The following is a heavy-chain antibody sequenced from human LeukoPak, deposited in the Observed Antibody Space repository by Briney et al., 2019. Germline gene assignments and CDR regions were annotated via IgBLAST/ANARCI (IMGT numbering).Heavy chain of an antibody. CDR3: AREGSIAAAAFDY. Sequence: SGGSLRLSCGASGFTFSSYSMNWVRQAPGKGLEWVSSISSSSSYIYYADSVKGRFTISRDNAKNSLYLQMNSLRAEDTAVYYCAREGSIAAAAFDYWGQGTLVTVSS. CDR1: GFTFSSYS. V-gene: IGHV3-21*01. J-gene: IGHJ4*02. D-gene: IGHD6-13*01. CDR2: ISSSSSYI.